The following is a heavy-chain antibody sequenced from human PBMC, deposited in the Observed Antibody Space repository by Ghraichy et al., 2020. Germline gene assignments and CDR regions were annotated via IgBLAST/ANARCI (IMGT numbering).Heavy chain of an antibody. CDR2: ITGSAGST. CDR1: GFTFSTFSNYA. V-gene: IGHV3-23*01. CDR3: AKIGSVGWYFDY. D-gene: IGHD1-26*01. Sequence: GGSLRLSCAASGFTFSTFSNYAMSWVRQAPGKGLQWVSFITGSAGSTYYAESVQGRFTISRDNSKNTLYLQLNSLRAEDTAVYYCAKIGSVGWYFDYWGQGTLVTVSS. J-gene: IGHJ4*02.